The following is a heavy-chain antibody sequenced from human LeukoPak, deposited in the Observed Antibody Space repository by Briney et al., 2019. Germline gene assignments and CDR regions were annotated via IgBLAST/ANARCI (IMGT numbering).Heavy chain of an antibody. Sequence: GASVKVSCKASGYTFTSYAMHWVRQAPGQRLEWMGWINAGNGNTKYSQKFQGRVTMTRNTSISTAYMELSSLRSEDTAVYYCARIHRRPAADLGYWGQGTLVTVSS. J-gene: IGHJ4*02. CDR2: INAGNGNT. D-gene: IGHD2-2*01. V-gene: IGHV1-3*01. CDR1: GYTFTSYA. CDR3: ARIHRRPAADLGY.